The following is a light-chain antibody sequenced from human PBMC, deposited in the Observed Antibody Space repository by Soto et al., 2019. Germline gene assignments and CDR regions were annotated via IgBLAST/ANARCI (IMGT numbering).Light chain of an antibody. CDR3: QSYATGLSVLYV. CDR1: SSKIGAGYD. CDR2: GNN. J-gene: IGLJ1*01. V-gene: IGLV1-40*01. Sequence: QSALTQPPSVSGAPGQRVTISCTGSSSKIGAGYDVHWYQQLPGTAPKLLIYGNNNRPSGVPDRFSGSKSGTSASLAVTGLQADDEADYYCQSYATGLSVLYVFGTGTKVTVL.